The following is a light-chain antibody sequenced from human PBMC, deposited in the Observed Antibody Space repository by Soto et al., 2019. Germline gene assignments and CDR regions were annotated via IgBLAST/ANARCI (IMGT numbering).Light chain of an antibody. CDR3: SSYTESESVI. V-gene: IGLV2-23*02. CDR2: EVS. J-gene: IGLJ2*01. Sequence: QSALTQPASVSGSPGQSITISCTGTSSDVGKYNAVSWYQQHPGKAPKLIIYEVSKWPSGASHRFSGSKSGDTASLTISGLQTDDEADYFCSSYTESESVIFGGGTKVTVL. CDR1: SSDVGKYNA.